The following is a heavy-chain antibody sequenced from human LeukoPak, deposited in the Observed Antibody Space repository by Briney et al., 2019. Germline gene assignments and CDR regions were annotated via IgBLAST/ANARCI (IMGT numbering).Heavy chain of an antibody. Sequence: PGGSLRLSCAASGFTFSSYGTHWVRQAPAKGLEWVAVIWYDGSNKYYADSVKGRFTISRDNSKNTLYLQMTSMRAEDTAVYYCASLGEYRWGQGTLVTVSS. D-gene: IGHD3-16*01. CDR1: GFTFSSYG. V-gene: IGHV3-33*01. CDR3: ASLGEYR. J-gene: IGHJ4*02. CDR2: IWYDGSNK.